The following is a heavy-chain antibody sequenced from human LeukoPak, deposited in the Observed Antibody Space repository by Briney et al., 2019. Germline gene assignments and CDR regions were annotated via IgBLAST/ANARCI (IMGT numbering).Heavy chain of an antibody. V-gene: IGHV4-30-4*01. D-gene: IGHD5-12*01. CDR2: IYYSGST. CDR3: ARGGADIVAPFDY. J-gene: IGHJ4*02. CDR1: GGSISSGDYY. Sequence: SETLSLTCTVSGGSISSGDYYWSWIRQPPGKGLEWIGYIYYSGSTYYNPSLKSRVTISVDTSKNQFSLKLSSVTAADTAVYYCARGGADIVAPFDYWGQGTLVTVSS.